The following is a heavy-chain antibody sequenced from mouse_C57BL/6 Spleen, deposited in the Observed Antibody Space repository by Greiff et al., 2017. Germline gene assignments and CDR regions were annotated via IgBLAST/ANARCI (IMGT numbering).Heavy chain of an antibody. CDR1: GYTFTDYY. V-gene: IGHV1-26*01. D-gene: IGHD1-1*01. J-gene: IGHJ2*01. Sequence: VQLQQSGPELVKPGASVKISCKASGYTFTDYYMNWVKQSHGKSLEWIGDINPNNGGTSYNQKFKGKATLTVDKSSSTAYMKLRSLTSEDSAVYYSARVVATDDFDYWGQGTTLTVSS. CDR3: ARVVATDDFDY. CDR2: INPNNGGT.